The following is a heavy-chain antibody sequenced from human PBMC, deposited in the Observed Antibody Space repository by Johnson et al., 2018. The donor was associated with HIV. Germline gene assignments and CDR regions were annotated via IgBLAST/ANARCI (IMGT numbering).Heavy chain of an antibody. CDR1: GFTVSSNY. J-gene: IGHJ3*02. CDR2: IYSGGST. D-gene: IGHD5-18*01. Sequence: VQLVESGGGLVQPGGSLRLSCAASGFTVSSNYMSWVRQAPGKGLEWVSVIYSGGSTYYADSVKGRFTISRDNSKNTLYLQMNSLKTEDTAVYYCTAEAGIELWLIDAFDIWGQGKMVTVSS. CDR3: TAEAGIELWLIDAFDI. V-gene: IGHV3-66*01.